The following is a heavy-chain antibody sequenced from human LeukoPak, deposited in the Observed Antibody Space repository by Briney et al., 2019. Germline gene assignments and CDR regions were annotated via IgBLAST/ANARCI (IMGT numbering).Heavy chain of an antibody. CDR2: MYSSGST. D-gene: IGHD3-22*01. CDR1: GGSIRSSHYY. V-gene: IGHV4-39*01. CDR3: ARSKAGSRGYYYFDD. J-gene: IGHJ4*02. Sequence: PSETLSLTCTVSGGSIRSSHYYWGWIRQPPGKGLEWIGSMYSSGSTYYNPSLKSRLTISVDTSKNQFSLKLSSVTAAHTAVYYFARSKAGSRGYYYFDDWGQGTLVTVSS.